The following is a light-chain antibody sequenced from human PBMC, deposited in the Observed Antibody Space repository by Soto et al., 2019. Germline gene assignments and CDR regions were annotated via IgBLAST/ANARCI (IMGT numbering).Light chain of an antibody. Sequence: EIVLTQSPGTLSLSPGDRATLSCRASQTVYNSNLAWYQQKPGQAPRLVIHHISNRATGIPARFSGSGSGTEFTLTISSLQPEDFATYYCQQSYSTPITFGQGTRLEIK. V-gene: IGKV3D-20*02. CDR1: QTVYNSN. J-gene: IGKJ5*01. CDR2: HIS. CDR3: QQSYSTPIT.